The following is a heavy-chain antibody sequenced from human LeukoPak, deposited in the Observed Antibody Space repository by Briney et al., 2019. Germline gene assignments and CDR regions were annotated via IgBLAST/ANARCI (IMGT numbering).Heavy chain of an antibody. Sequence: SQTLSLTCAISGDSVSDNVAAWNWVRQSPSRGLEWLGRAYYRSKWYFDYAVSLKSRMIINPDTSKNQFSLQLNSVTPEGTAVYYCARGSAFDIWGQGTMVTVSS. CDR2: AYYRSKWYF. CDR1: GDSVSDNVAA. J-gene: IGHJ3*02. V-gene: IGHV6-1*01. CDR3: ARGSAFDI.